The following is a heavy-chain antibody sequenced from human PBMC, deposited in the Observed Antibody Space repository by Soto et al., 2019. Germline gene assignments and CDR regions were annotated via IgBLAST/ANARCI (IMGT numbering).Heavy chain of an antibody. V-gene: IGHV4-39*01. Sequence: SETLSLTCTVSGGSISSSSYYWGWIRQPPGKGLEWIGSIYYSGSTYYNPSLKSRVTISVDTSKNQFSLKLSSVTAADTAVYYCARHKGELRYFAWLLMYGWFDPWGQGTLVTVSS. D-gene: IGHD3-9*01. CDR3: ARHKGELRYFAWLLMYGWFDP. CDR2: IYYSGST. CDR1: GGSISSSSYY. J-gene: IGHJ5*02.